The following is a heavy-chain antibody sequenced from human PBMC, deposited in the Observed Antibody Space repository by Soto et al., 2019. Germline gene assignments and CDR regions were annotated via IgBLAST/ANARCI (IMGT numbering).Heavy chain of an antibody. CDR3: ARDRGGGYDYYYYGMDV. V-gene: IGHV3-30-3*01. D-gene: IGHD5-12*01. Sequence: GGSLRLSCAASGFTFSSYAMHWVRQAPGKGLEWVAVISYDGSNKYYADSVKGRFTISRDNSKNTLYLQMNSLRAEDTAVYYCARDRGGGYDYYYYGMDVWGQGTTVTVSS. J-gene: IGHJ6*02. CDR2: ISYDGSNK. CDR1: GFTFSSYA.